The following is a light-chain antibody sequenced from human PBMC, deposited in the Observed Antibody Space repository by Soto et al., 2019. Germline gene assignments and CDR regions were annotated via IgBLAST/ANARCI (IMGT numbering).Light chain of an antibody. Sequence: DIQMTQSPSSLSASVGDRVTITCRASQSIRIYLNWYQQKPGKAPELLIFAASSLQSGVPSRLSGSGSGTDFTLTISSLQPEDLATYYCQQSGDTPPWTFGQGTKVDIK. CDR1: QSIRIY. J-gene: IGKJ1*01. V-gene: IGKV1-39*01. CDR3: QQSGDTPPWT. CDR2: AAS.